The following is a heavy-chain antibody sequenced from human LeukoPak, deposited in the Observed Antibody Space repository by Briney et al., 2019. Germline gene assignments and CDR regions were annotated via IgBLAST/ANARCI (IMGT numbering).Heavy chain of an antibody. CDR2: FDPEDGET. Sequence: ASVKVSYKVSGYTLTELSMHWVRQAPGKGLEWMGGFDPEDGETIYAQKFQGRVTMTEDTSTDTAYMELSSLRSEDTAVYYCATLNYGDLGGAFDIWGQGTMVTVSS. J-gene: IGHJ3*02. CDR3: ATLNYGDLGGAFDI. D-gene: IGHD4-17*01. CDR1: GYTLTELS. V-gene: IGHV1-24*01.